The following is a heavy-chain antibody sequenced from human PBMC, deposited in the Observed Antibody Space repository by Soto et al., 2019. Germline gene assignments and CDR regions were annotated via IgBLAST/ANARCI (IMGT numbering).Heavy chain of an antibody. CDR1: GFTFSSYA. CDR2: ISGSGGST. CDR3: ARGDREDILVVVGARPGEYGMDI. D-gene: IGHD2-15*01. J-gene: IGHJ6*02. V-gene: IGHV3-23*01. Sequence: GGSLRLSCAASGFTFSSYAMSWVRQAPGKGLEWVSAISGSGGSTYYADSVKGRFTISRDNSKNTLYLHMNSLRAEDTAVYYCARGDREDILVVVGARPGEYGMDIWGQGTAVTVSS.